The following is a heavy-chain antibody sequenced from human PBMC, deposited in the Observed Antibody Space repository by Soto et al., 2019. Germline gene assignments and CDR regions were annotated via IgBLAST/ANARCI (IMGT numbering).Heavy chain of an antibody. J-gene: IGHJ6*04. D-gene: IGHD1-26*01. V-gene: IGHV4-31*02. CDR3: ARPKKVGAIGNYGMDV. Sequence: SQTLSLTCTVSGGSISSGGYYWSWIRQHPGKGLEWIGYIYYSGSTYYNPSLKSRVTISVDTSKNQFSLKLSSVTAADTAVYYCARPKKVGAIGNYGMDVCGEGTTVTVSS. CDR2: IYYSGST. CDR1: GGSISSGGYY.